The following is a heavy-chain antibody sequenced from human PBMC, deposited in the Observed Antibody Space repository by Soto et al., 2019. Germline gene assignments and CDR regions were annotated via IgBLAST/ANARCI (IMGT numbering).Heavy chain of an antibody. J-gene: IGHJ6*03. D-gene: IGHD1-1*01. CDR2: INPSGGST. Sequence: GASVKVSCKASGYTFTSYYMHWVRQAPGQGLEWMGIINPSGGSTSYAQKFQGRVTMTRDTSTSTVYMELSSLRSEDTAVYYCATTRRNWKDTTRAYDYYYYMDVWGKGTTVTVSS. CDR1: GYTFTSYY. CDR3: ATTRRNWKDTTRAYDYYYYMDV. V-gene: IGHV1-46*03.